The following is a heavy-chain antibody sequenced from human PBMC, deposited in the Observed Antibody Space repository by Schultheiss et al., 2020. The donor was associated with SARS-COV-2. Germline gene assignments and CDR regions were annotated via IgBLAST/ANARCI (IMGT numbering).Heavy chain of an antibody. J-gene: IGHJ4*02. Sequence: SETLSLTCAVYGGSFTNYYWSWIRQPPGKGLAWIGEITHSGSTNYNPSLKSRVTISVYTSKNQFSLTVSSVTAADTALYYCARRGYTYGSPTFDYWGQGSLVTVSS. CDR1: GGSFTNYY. D-gene: IGHD5-18*01. V-gene: IGHV4-34*01. CDR2: ITHSGST. CDR3: ARRGYTYGSPTFDY.